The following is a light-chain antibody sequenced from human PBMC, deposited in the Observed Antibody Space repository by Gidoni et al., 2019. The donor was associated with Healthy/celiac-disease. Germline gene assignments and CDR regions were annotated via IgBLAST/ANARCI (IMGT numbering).Light chain of an antibody. V-gene: IGKV1-39*01. J-gene: IGKJ2*01. CDR3: QQSYSTPPT. CDR1: PSISSY. CDR2: AAS. Sequence: DIQMTHSPSSLSASVGDRVTITCRAGPSISSYLNWYQQKPGKAPRLLIYAASSLQSGVPSRFSGSGSGTDFTLTISSLQPEDFATYYCQQSYSTPPTFGHGTKLEIK.